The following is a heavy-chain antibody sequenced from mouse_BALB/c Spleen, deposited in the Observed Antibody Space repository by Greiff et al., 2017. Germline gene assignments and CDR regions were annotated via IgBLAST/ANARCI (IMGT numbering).Heavy chain of an antibody. CDR1: GYTFTSYW. J-gene: IGHJ1*01. CDR3: ARSEGSFDV. Sequence: QVQLQQPGAELVKPGAPVKLSCKASGYTFTSYWMNWVKQRPGRGLEWIGRIDPSDSETHYNQKFKDKATLTVDKSSSTAYIQLSSLTSEDSAVYYCARSEGSFDVWGAGTTGTVSS. V-gene: IGHV1-69*02. CDR2: IDPSDSET.